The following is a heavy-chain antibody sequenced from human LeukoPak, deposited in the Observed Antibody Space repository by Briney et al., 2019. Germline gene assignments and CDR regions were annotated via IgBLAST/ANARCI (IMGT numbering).Heavy chain of an antibody. CDR3: TTIRPGY. CDR2: IKDGGTTT. D-gene: IGHD1-26*01. Sequence: PGGSLGLSCAASGFPFSTYWIHWVRQVPGKGLVWVARIKDGGTTTDYADSVKGRFTISRDDAKNTLYLHMNSLRVEDTAVYYCTTIRPGYWGQGTLVTVSP. V-gene: IGHV3-74*01. CDR1: GFPFSTYW. J-gene: IGHJ4*02.